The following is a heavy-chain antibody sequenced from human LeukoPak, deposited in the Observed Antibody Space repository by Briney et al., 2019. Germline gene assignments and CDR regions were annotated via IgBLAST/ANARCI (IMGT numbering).Heavy chain of an antibody. D-gene: IGHD3-16*01. CDR3: ARGGGLDV. V-gene: IGHV3-7*03. CDR1: GFTFSSYW. CDR2: INHNGNVN. J-gene: IGHJ6*02. Sequence: GGSLRLSCAASGFTFSSYWMNWARQAPAKGLEWVASINHNGNVNYYVDSVKGRFTISRDNAKNSLYLQMSNLRAEDTAVYFCARGGGLDVWGQGATVTVSS.